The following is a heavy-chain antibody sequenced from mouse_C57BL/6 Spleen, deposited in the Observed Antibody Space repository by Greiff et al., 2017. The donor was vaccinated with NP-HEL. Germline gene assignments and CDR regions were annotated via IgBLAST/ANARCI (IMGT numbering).Heavy chain of an antibody. D-gene: IGHD2-5*01. Sequence: EVKLVASGGGLVQPGGSLKLSCAASGFTFSDYGMAWVRQAPRKGPEWVAFISNLAYSIYYADTVTGRFTFSRENAKNTLYLEMSSLRSEDTAMYYCARRDSSNHWYFDVWGTGTTVTVSS. CDR3: ARRDSSNHWYFDV. CDR1: GFTFSDYG. J-gene: IGHJ1*03. CDR2: ISNLAYSI. V-gene: IGHV5-15*04.